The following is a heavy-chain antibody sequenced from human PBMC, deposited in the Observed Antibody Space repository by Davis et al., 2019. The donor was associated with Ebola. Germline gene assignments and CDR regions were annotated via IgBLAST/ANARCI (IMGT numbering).Heavy chain of an antibody. V-gene: IGHV3-48*01. J-gene: IGHJ4*02. D-gene: IGHD4-17*01. CDR3: ARDRRYGDYPYYFDY. CDR2: IDTGSSTT. CDR1: GFTFGTYD. Sequence: PGGSLRLSCTASGFTFGTYDMNWVRQTPGKGLEWLSYIDTGSSTTYYAESVKGRFTISRDNAKNSLYLQMNSLRAEDTAVYFCARDRRYGDYPYYFDYWGQGSLVTVSS.